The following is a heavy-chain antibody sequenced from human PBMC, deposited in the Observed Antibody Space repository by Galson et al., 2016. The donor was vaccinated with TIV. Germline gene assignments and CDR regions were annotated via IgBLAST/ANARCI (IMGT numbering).Heavy chain of an antibody. CDR2: ISDGGNT. Sequence: SLRLSCAASGIDVSINYMTWVRQAPGKGLEWVSLISDGGNTYYADSVKGRFTISRDNSKNILFLQMNSLSVEDTAVYYCARDRVVDATYYYYYYGMDVWGQGTAVTVSS. CDR1: GIDVSINY. V-gene: IGHV3-66*02. J-gene: IGHJ6*02. D-gene: IGHD2-15*01. CDR3: ARDRVVDATYYYYYYGMDV.